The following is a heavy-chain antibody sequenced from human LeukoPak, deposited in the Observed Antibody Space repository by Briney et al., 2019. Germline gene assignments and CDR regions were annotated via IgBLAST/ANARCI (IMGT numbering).Heavy chain of an antibody. Sequence: PGGSLRLSCAASGFAASGFTFSTFGMHWVRQAPGKGLEWVAFIRYDGFNKYYADSVKGRFTISRDDSKNTLYLQMNSLRAEDTAVYYCARDGRITMIVVVITYYFDYWGQGTLVTVSS. D-gene: IGHD3-22*01. V-gene: IGHV3-30*02. J-gene: IGHJ4*02. CDR1: GFTFSTFG. CDR3: ARDGRITMIVVVITYYFDY. CDR2: IRYDGFNK.